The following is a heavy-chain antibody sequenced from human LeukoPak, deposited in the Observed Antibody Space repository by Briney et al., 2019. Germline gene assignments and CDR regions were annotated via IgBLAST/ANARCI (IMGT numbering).Heavy chain of an antibody. CDR1: GGSISSSNW. CDR2: IYHSGST. Sequence: SGTLSLTRAVSGGSISSSNWWSWVRQPPGKGLEWIGEIYHSGSTNYNPSLKSRVTISVDKSKNQFSLKLSSVTAADTAVYYCAREARGCSYSYGMDVWGQGTTVTVSS. V-gene: IGHV4-4*02. CDR3: AREARGCSYSYGMDV. J-gene: IGHJ6*02. D-gene: IGHD5-18*01.